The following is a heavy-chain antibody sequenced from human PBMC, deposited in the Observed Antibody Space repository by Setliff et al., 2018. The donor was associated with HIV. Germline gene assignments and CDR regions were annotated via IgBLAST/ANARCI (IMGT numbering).Heavy chain of an antibody. V-gene: IGHV4-34*01. CDR3: ARLYYAISTAYVDGFDS. CDR1: GGSFSGYY. Sequence: SETLSLTCAVYGGSFSGYYWSWIRQPPGKGLEWTGEINHSGSTSYNPSLKIRVSISVDTSKNQFSLRLSSVTAADSAVYYCARLYYAISTAYVDGFDSWGQGTLVTVSS. J-gene: IGHJ4*02. CDR2: INHSGST. D-gene: IGHD3-9*01.